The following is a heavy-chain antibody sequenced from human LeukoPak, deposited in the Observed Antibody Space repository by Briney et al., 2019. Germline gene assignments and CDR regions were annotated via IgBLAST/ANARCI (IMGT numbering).Heavy chain of an antibody. J-gene: IGHJ4*02. V-gene: IGHV4-59*01. CDR2: IYYSGST. Sequence: SETLSLTCTVSGGSISSYYWSWIRQPPGKGLEWIGYIYYSGSTNYNPSLKSRVTISVDTSKNQFSLKLSSVTAADTAVYYCARGYYDSWSGYYTFDYWGQGTLVTVSS. D-gene: IGHD3-3*01. CDR1: GGSISSYY. CDR3: ARGYYDSWSGYYTFDY.